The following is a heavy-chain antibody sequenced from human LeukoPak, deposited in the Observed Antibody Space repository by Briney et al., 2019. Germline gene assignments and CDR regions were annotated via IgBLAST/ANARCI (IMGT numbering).Heavy chain of an antibody. J-gene: IGHJ6*04. CDR2: ISYDASNK. CDR3: AKSRLVAVVAAYMDV. CDR1: GFTFSSYA. D-gene: IGHD2-15*01. Sequence: GGSLRLSCAASGFTFSSYAMHWVRQAPGKGLEWVTIISYDASNKYYADSVKGRFTISSDNSKNTLYLQLDSLRPEDTAVYYCAKSRLVAVVAAYMDVWGKGTTVTVSS. V-gene: IGHV3-30*18.